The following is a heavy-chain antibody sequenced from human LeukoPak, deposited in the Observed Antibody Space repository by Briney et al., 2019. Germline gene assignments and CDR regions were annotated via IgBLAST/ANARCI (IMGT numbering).Heavy chain of an antibody. D-gene: IGHD3-22*01. CDR2: IYSGGST. CDR1: GFTVSSNY. Sequence: GGSLRLSCAASGFTVSSNYMSWVRQAPGKGLEWVSVIYSGGSTYYADSVKGRFTISRHNSKNTLYLQMNSLRAEDTAVYYCAKAGTYYYDSSGYFVVFDYWGQGTLVTVSS. J-gene: IGHJ4*02. CDR3: AKAGTYYYDSSGYFVVFDY. V-gene: IGHV3-53*01.